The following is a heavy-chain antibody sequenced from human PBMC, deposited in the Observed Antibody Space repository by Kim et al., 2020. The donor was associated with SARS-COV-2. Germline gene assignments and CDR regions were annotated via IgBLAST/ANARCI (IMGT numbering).Heavy chain of an antibody. CDR1: GFTFSDYY. CDR2: ISSSTGYT. Sequence: GGSLRLSCAASGFTFSDYYMTWIRQAPGRGLEWISYISSSTGYTNYPDSLNGQFTISRDNAKNTLYLQMNSLRAEDTAVYYCARVPVGSSSWYYFDYWGRGTLVTVSS. D-gene: IGHD6-13*01. J-gene: IGHJ4*02. CDR3: ARVPVGSSSWYYFDY. V-gene: IGHV3-11*05.